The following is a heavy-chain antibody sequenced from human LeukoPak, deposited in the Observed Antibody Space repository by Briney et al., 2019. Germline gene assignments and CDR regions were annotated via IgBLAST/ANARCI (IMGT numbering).Heavy chain of an antibody. V-gene: IGHV3-21*01. Sequence: GGSLRLSCAASGFTFSSYSMNWVRQAPGKGLEWVSSISSSSSYTYYADSVKGRFTTSRDNAKNSLYLQMNSLRAEDTAVYYCARGRGYSGYDSFDYWGQGTLVTVSS. J-gene: IGHJ4*02. CDR1: GFTFSSYS. D-gene: IGHD5-12*01. CDR2: ISSSSSYT. CDR3: ARGRGYSGYDSFDY.